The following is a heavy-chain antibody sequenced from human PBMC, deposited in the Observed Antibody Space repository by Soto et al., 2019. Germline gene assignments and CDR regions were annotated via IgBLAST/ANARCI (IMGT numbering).Heavy chain of an antibody. V-gene: IGHV4-59*01. J-gene: IGHJ6*04. Sequence: PPGKGLEWIGYIYYSGSTNYNPSLKSRVTISVDTSKNQFSLKLSCVTAADTAVYYCAGHGGYIYGLQKKHYVYSVMAVWRNGTSVPVFS. CDR2: IYYSGST. CDR3: AGHGGYIYGLQKKHYVYSVMAV. D-gene: IGHD5-18*01.